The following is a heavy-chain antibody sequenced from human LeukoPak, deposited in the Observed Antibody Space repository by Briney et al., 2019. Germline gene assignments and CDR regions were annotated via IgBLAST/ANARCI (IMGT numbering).Heavy chain of an antibody. CDR2: IYYSGST. J-gene: IGHJ4*02. D-gene: IGHD3-16*01. V-gene: IGHV4-39*07. CDR1: GGSISSSSYY. Sequence: SETLSLTCTVSGGSISSSSYYGGWIRQPPGKGLEWIGSIYYSGSTYYNPSLKSRVTISVDTSKNQFSLKLSSVTAADTAVYYCARDLGDYCGQGTLVTVSS. CDR3: ARDLGDY.